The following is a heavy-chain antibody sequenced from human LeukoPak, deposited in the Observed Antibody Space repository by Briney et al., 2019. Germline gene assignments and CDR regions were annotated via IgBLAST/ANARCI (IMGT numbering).Heavy chain of an antibody. V-gene: IGHV1-18*01. Sequence: ASVKVSCKASGYTFTSYGISWVRQAPGQGLEWMGWISAYNGNTNYAQKLQGRVTMTTDTSTSTAYMELRSLRSDDTAVYYCARDNPDYDILTGYYYYYMDVWGKGTTVTISS. CDR2: ISAYNGNT. CDR1: GYTFTSYG. CDR3: ARDNPDYDILTGYYYYYMDV. J-gene: IGHJ6*03. D-gene: IGHD3-9*01.